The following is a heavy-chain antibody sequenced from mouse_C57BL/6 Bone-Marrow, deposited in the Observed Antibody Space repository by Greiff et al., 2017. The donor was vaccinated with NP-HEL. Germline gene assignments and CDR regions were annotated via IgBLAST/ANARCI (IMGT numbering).Heavy chain of an antibody. V-gene: IGHV1-55*01. J-gene: IGHJ2*01. CDR1: GYTFTSYW. CDR3: ARDITTVVATDY. Sequence: QVQLQQPGAELVKPGASVKMSCKASGYTFTSYWITWVKQRPGQGLEWIGDIYLGSGSTNYNEKFKSKATLTVDTSSSTAYMQLSSLTSEDSAVYYCARDITTVVATDYWGQGTTLTVSS. CDR2: IYLGSGST. D-gene: IGHD1-1*01.